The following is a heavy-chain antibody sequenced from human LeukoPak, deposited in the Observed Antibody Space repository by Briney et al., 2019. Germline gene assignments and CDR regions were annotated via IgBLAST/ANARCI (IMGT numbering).Heavy chain of an antibody. Sequence: GGSLRLSCAASGFTFSDYGMYWVRQAPGKGLEWVALIWYDGGKKYYTDSVRGRFTISRDNSKNTLYLQMNSLRAEDTAVYYCAREPPGNYDSSGHYYAYFDCWGQGTLVTVSS. V-gene: IGHV3-33*01. CDR3: AREPPGNYDSSGHYYAYFDC. CDR2: IWYDGGKK. CDR1: GFTFSDYG. D-gene: IGHD3-22*01. J-gene: IGHJ4*02.